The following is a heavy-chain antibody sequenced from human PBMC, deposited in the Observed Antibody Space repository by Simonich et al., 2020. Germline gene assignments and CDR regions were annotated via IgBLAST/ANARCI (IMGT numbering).Heavy chain of an antibody. Sequence: QVQLVQSGAEVKKPGASVKVSCKASGFTFTGCYMHWVRQAPEQGLKMMGWINPNSGGTNYAQKFQGRVTMTRDTSISTAYMELSRLRSDDTAVYYCARVEYSSSGYFDLWGRGTLVTVSS. CDR2: INPNSGGT. J-gene: IGHJ2*01. CDR1: GFTFTGCY. V-gene: IGHV1-2*02. CDR3: ARVEYSSSGYFDL. D-gene: IGHD6-6*01.